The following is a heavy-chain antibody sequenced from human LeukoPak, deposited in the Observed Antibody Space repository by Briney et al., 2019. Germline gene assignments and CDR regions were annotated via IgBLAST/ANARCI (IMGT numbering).Heavy chain of an antibody. D-gene: IGHD2-2*01. V-gene: IGHV4-61*02. CDR3: ARRPFRYCSSTSCSG. J-gene: IGHJ4*02. CDR1: GGSISSGSYY. CDR2: IYTSGST. Sequence: SETLSLTCTVSGGSISSGSYYWRWIRQPAGKGLEWIGRIYTSGSTNYNPSLKSRNTISVDTSKNQFSLKLSSVTAADTAVYYCARRPFRYCSSTSCSGWGQGTLVTVSS.